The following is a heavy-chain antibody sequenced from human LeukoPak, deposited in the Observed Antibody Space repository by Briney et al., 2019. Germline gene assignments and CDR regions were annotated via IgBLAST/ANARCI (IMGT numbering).Heavy chain of an antibody. D-gene: IGHD2-2*01. CDR2: ISGSGGST. CDR1: GFTFSSYA. V-gene: IGHV3-23*01. CDR3: ARRYCSSTNCYAFDI. J-gene: IGHJ3*02. Sequence: GGSLRLSCAASGFTFSSYAMSWVRQAPGKGLEWVSAISGSGGSTYYADSVKGRFTISRDNAKNSLYLQMNSLRAEDTAVYYCARRYCSSTNCYAFDIWGQGTMVTVSS.